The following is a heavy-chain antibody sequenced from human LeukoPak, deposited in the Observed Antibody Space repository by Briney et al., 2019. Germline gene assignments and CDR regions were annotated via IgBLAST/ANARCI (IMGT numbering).Heavy chain of an antibody. CDR3: ATAGGETSRMGFDP. Sequence: GGSLRLSCADSGFTFRRYWMHWVRQTPGKGLVWVSCISGDGSVTRYADSVKGRLTISRDNTRNTLYLQMHSLRVEDMAVYYCATAGGETSRMGFDPWGQGSLVTVSS. CDR2: ISGDGSVT. D-gene: IGHD4-17*01. J-gene: IGHJ5*02. V-gene: IGHV3-74*01. CDR1: GFTFRRYW.